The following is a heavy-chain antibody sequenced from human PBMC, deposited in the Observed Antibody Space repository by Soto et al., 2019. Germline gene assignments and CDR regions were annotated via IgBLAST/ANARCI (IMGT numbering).Heavy chain of an antibody. Sequence: EVQLVESGGGLVQPGGSRRLSCAASGFTFSTSDMHWVRQAAGKGLEWVSGIGTAGDTYYSGSVKGRFTMSRENAKNSVYLQMNSLSAGDTAVYYCTRGAQGFDYWGQGTLVTVSS. CDR1: GFTFSTSD. CDR2: IGTAGDT. V-gene: IGHV3-13*04. J-gene: IGHJ4*02. CDR3: TRGAQGFDY.